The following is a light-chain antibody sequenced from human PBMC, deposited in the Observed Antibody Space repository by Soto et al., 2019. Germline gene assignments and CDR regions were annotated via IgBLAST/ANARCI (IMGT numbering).Light chain of an antibody. Sequence: DIQMTQSPSTLSASVGDRVTITCRASQSISAWLAWYQQKPGKAPKLLIYKASSLESGVPSRFSGSGSGTEFSLTICCLLTNDFVTYYCQQYNNYGSWTFGQGIKVEIK. J-gene: IGKJ1*01. V-gene: IGKV1-5*03. CDR3: QQYNNYGSWT. CDR2: KAS. CDR1: QSISAW.